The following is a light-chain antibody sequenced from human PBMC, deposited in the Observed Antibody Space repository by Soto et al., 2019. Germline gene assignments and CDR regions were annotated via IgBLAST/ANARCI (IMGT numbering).Light chain of an antibody. CDR1: SRDVGSFNF. CDR3: CSYAGSSTWV. J-gene: IGLJ3*02. Sequence: QSALTQPASVSGSPGQSITISCTGASRDVGSFNFVSWYQQHPGKAPKLLIYEGSVRPSGVSSRFSGSKSGNTASLTISGLQAEDEADYFCCSYAGSSTWVFGGGTQLTVL. CDR2: EGS. V-gene: IGLV2-23*01.